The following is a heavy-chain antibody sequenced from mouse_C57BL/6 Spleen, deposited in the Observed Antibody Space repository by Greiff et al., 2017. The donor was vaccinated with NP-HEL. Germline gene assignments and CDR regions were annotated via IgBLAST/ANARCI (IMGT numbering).Heavy chain of an antibody. D-gene: IGHD3-2*02. J-gene: IGHJ4*01. Sequence: EVQLQQSGPELVKPGASVKISCKASGYTFTDYYMNWVKQSHGKSLEWIGDINPNNGGTSYNQKFKGKATLTVDKSSSTAYMELRSLTSEDSAVYYCARREGTAQAYAMDYWGQGTSVTVSS. V-gene: IGHV1-26*01. CDR1: GYTFTDYY. CDR2: INPNNGGT. CDR3: ARREGTAQAYAMDY.